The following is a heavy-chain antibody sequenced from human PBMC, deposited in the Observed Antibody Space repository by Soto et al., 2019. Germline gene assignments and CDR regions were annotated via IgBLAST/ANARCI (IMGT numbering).Heavy chain of an antibody. J-gene: IGHJ4*02. D-gene: IGHD2-2*01. CDR2: IIPIFGTA. CDR3: ARGGVSTSRRYFDS. CDR1: GGTFSSYA. V-gene: IGHV1-69*12. Sequence: QVQLVQSGAEVKKPGSSVKVSCKASGGTFSSYAISWVRQAPGQGLEWMGGIIPIFGTANYAQKFQGRVTXXAXEXXGTAYVELSSRRSEDTAVYYCARGGVSTSRRYFDSWGQGTLVTVSS.